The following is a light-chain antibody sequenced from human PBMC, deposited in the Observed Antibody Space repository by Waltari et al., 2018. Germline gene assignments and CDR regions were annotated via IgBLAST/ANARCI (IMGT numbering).Light chain of an antibody. Sequence: QPALTQPASVSGSPGQSLTISCTGTRRNIGAYDLVAWYHQVPGEVPKLIIYDVKYRPSGFSGRFSGSKSGNTASLIISDLQAEDEGDYYCSSYSAFRIVVFGGGTRVTVL. CDR1: RRNIGAYDL. V-gene: IGLV2-23*02. J-gene: IGLJ2*01. CDR3: SSYSAFRIVV. CDR2: DVK.